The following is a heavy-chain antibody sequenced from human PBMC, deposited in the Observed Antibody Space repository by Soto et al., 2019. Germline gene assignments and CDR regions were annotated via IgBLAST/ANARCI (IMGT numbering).Heavy chain of an antibody. Sequence: SETLSLTCTVSGGSISSYYWSWIRQPPGKGLEWIGYIYYSGSTNYNPSLKSRVTISVDTSKNQFSLKLSSVTAADTAVYYCAGDRQLVPNYYYGMDVWGQGTTVTVSS. CDR1: GGSISSYY. J-gene: IGHJ6*02. CDR3: AGDRQLVPNYYYGMDV. V-gene: IGHV4-59*01. CDR2: IYYSGST. D-gene: IGHD6-6*01.